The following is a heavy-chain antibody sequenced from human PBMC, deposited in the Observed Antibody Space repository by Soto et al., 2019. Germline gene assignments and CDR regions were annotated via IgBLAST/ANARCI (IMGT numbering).Heavy chain of an antibody. CDR1: GFTFGSYW. CDR2: INGDGSIT. CDR3: SRETLWFGESLKS. D-gene: IGHD3-10*01. Sequence: GGSLRLSCATSGFTFGSYWMDWVRQAPGKGLEWVSRINGDGSITTYADSVKGRFTISRDSAGNTLYLQMNNLRADDTAVYYCSRETLWFGESLKSGGWGTLFTVSS. J-gene: IGHJ4*02. V-gene: IGHV3-74*01.